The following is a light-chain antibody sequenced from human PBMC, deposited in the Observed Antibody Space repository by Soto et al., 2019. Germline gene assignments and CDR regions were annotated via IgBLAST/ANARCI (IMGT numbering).Light chain of an antibody. CDR3: QQSYSRGT. Sequence: DIQMTQSPSPLSASVGDRVTITCRASQSISSYLNWYQQKPGKAPKLLIYAASSLQSGVPSRFSGSGSGTDFTLTISSLQPEDFATYYCQQSYSRGTFGQGTKVEIK. V-gene: IGKV1-39*01. CDR1: QSISSY. J-gene: IGKJ1*01. CDR2: AAS.